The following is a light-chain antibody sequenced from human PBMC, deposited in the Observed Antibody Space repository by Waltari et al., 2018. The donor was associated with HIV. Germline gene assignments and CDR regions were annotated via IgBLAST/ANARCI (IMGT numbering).Light chain of an antibody. CDR3: GTWDSSLSAV. CDR2: DNN. J-gene: IGLJ3*02. Sequence: QSVLTQPPSVSAAPGQRVTISCPGSSSNIGNNYVPWYQHLPGAVPKLLIYDNNNRPSGIPDRFSGSKSGTSATLVITGLQTGDEADYYCGTWDSSLSAVFGGGTKLTVL. V-gene: IGLV1-51*01. CDR1: SSNIGNNY.